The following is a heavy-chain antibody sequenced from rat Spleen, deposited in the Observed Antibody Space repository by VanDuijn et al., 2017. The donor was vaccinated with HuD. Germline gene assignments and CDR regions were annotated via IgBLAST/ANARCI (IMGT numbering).Heavy chain of an antibody. Sequence: QVQLKESGPGLVQPSQTLSLSCTVSGFSLTTYHVSWVRQPPGKSLVWMGTIWAGGGINYNSAVQSRLSISRDTSKSQVFLKMNSLQPEDTGTYYCARHDYCGDVDFEYWGQGVMVTVSS. J-gene: IGHJ2*01. CDR2: IWAGGGI. CDR1: GFSLTTYH. D-gene: IGHD1-1*01. V-gene: IGHV2-72*01. CDR3: ARHDYCGDVDFEY.